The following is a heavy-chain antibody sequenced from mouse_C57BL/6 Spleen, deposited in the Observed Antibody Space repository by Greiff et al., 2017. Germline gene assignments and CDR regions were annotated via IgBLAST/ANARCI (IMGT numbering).Heavy chain of an antibody. CDR1: GFTFSSYG. D-gene: IGHD2-4*01. V-gene: IGHV5-6*01. Sequence: EVQGVESGGDLVKPGGSLKLSCAASGFTFSSYGMSWVRQTPDKRLEWVATISSGGSYTYYPDSVKGRFTISRDNAKNTLYLQMSSLKSEDTAMYYCARHNDYGKDRYAMDYWGQGTSVTVSS. J-gene: IGHJ4*01. CDR2: ISSGGSYT. CDR3: ARHNDYGKDRYAMDY.